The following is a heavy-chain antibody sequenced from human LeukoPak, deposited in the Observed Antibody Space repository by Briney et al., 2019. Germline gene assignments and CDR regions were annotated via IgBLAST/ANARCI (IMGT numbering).Heavy chain of an antibody. CDR2: IKSKTDGGTT. J-gene: IGHJ4*02. V-gene: IGHV3-15*01. CDR1: GFTFSNAW. CDR3: ARGYSSSFDY. Sequence: GGSLRLSCAASGFTFSNAWMSWVRQAPGKGLEWVGRIKSKTDGGTTDYAAPVKGRFTISRDDSKNTLYLQMYSLRAEDTAVYYCARGYSSSFDYWGQGTLVTVSS. D-gene: IGHD6-13*01.